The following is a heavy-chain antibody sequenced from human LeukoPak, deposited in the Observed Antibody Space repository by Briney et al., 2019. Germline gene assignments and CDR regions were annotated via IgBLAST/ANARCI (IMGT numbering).Heavy chain of an antibody. D-gene: IGHD6-13*01. CDR3: ARDRGIAAAGPSNWFDL. V-gene: IGHV4-59*01. J-gene: IGHJ5*02. CDR1: GGSISSYY. CDR2: IYYSGST. Sequence: SETLSLTCTVSGGSISSYYWSWIRQPPGKGLEWIGYIYYSGSTNYNPSLKSRVTISVDTSKNQFSLKLSSVTAADTAVYYCARDRGIAAAGPSNWFDLWGQGTLVTVSS.